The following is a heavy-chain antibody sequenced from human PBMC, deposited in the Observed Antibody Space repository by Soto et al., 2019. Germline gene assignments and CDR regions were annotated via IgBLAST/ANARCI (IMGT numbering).Heavy chain of an antibody. D-gene: IGHD6-19*01. J-gene: IGHJ4*02. V-gene: IGHV4-39*01. Sequence: QLQLQESGPGLVQPSETRSLTCTVSGGSIGGSDYYWAWIRQPPGKGLEWIGTIYHTGTAYYNPPLKGRVILSVDTSKNQFSLNLFSASATDTATYYCVDMRGQWLPRDWGQGILVTVSS. CDR1: GGSIGGSDYY. CDR2: IYHTGTA. CDR3: VDMRGQWLPRD.